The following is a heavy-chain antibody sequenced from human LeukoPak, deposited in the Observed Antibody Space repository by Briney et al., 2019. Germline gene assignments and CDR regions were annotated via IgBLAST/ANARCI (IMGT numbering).Heavy chain of an antibody. CDR2: INSDGSST. J-gene: IGHJ4*02. D-gene: IGHD3-22*01. CDR1: GFTFSSYW. CDR3: TTETIYDSSGYPFDY. Sequence: GGSLRLSCAASGFTFSSYWMHWVRQAPGKGLVWVSRINSDGSSTSYADSVKGRFTISRDNAKNTLYLQMNSLKTEDTAVYYCTTETIYDSSGYPFDYWGQGTLVTVSS. V-gene: IGHV3-74*01.